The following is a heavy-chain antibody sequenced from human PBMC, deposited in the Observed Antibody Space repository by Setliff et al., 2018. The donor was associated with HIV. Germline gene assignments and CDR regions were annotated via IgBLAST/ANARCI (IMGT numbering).Heavy chain of an antibody. CDR3: ARVWFGELAESQDAFDI. J-gene: IGHJ3*02. D-gene: IGHD3-10*01. CDR2: IYHSGST. V-gene: IGHV4-38-2*02. CDR1: GYSISSGYY. Sequence: KPSETLSLTCTVSGYSISSGYYWGWIRQPPGKGLEWIGSIYHSGSTYYNPSLKSRVTISVDTSKNQFSLKLSSVTAADTAVYYCARVWFGELAESQDAFDIWGQGTMVTVSS.